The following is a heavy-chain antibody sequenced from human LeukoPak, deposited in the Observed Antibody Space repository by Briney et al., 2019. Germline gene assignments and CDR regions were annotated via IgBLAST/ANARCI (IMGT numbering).Heavy chain of an antibody. CDR1: GFSFSSYA. CDR2: ISGNGGST. V-gene: IGHV3-23*01. CDR3: ARGYSSSWLGYFDY. Sequence: PGGSLRLSCAASGFSFSSYAMSWVRQAPGKGLEWVSGISGNGGSTNYADSVKGHFTVSRDNSKNTLYLQMNSLGAEDTAFYYCARGYSSSWLGYFDYWGQGTLVTVSS. J-gene: IGHJ4*02. D-gene: IGHD6-13*01.